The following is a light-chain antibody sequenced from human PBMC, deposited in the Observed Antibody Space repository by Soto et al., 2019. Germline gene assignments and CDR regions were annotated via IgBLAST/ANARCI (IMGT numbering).Light chain of an antibody. CDR3: CSYASSTTLV. V-gene: IGLV2-23*02. CDR2: DVS. J-gene: IGLJ3*02. CDR1: SGDVGSYNL. Sequence: QSVLTQPASVSGSPGQSITISCTGTSGDVGSYNLVSWYQHYPGKVPKLMIYDVSKRPSGISNRFSGSKSGSTASLTISGLQDDDEADYYCCSYASSTTLVFGGGTKLTVL.